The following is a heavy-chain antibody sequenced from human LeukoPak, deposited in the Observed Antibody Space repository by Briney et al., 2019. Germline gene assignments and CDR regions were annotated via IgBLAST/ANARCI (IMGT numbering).Heavy chain of an antibody. CDR3: ARSIYSGSYYDY. Sequence: ASVKVSCKASGYTFTGYYMHWVRQAPGQGLEWMGRINPNSGGTNYAQKFQGRVTMTRDTSISTAYMELSRLRSDDTAVYYCARSIYSGSYYDYWGQGTLVTVSS. D-gene: IGHD1-26*01. CDR2: INPNSGGT. V-gene: IGHV1-2*06. J-gene: IGHJ4*02. CDR1: GYTFTGYY.